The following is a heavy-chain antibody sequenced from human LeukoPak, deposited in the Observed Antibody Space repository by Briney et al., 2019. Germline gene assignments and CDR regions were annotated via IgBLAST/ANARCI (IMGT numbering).Heavy chain of an antibody. D-gene: IGHD2-2*01. CDR3: ARERVRGIVVVPVASCGMDV. CDR2: IKQDGSEE. V-gene: IGHV3-7*01. Sequence: GGSLGLSCAASGFTFSSYRMSWVRQAPGKGLEWVANIKQDGSEEYCVDSVKGRFTISRDNAKNSLFLQMNSLRAEDTAVYYCARERVRGIVVVPVASCGMDVWGQGTTVTVSS. CDR1: GFTFSSYR. J-gene: IGHJ6*02.